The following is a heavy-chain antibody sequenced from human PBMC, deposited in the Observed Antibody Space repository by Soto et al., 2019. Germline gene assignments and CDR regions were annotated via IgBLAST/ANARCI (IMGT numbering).Heavy chain of an antibody. V-gene: IGHV5-51*01. CDR3: ARRGTLSGRDAFDV. D-gene: IGHD5-12*01. J-gene: IGHJ3*01. Sequence: GESLKISCRGSGYYSSSYWIAWVRQMSGKGLEWVGSVYVSDSETKYSPSFQGQVTISADKYTNTAYLYWSSLKASDTAMYYCARRGTLSGRDAFDVWGEGTMVTVSS. CDR2: VYVSDSET. CDR1: GYYSSSYW.